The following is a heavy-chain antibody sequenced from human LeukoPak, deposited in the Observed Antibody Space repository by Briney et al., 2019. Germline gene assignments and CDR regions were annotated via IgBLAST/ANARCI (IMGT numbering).Heavy chain of an antibody. J-gene: IGHJ4*02. CDR1: GFTVSSNY. D-gene: IGHD6-13*01. V-gene: IGHV3-53*01. Sequence: GGSLRLSCAASGFTVSSNYMSWVRQAPGKGLEWVSIIYSGGSTYYADSVKGRFTISRDNSKNTLYLQMNSLRAEDTAVYYCTRGRLAVAGYDSWGQGTLVTVSS. CDR3: TRGRLAVAGYDS. CDR2: IYSGGST.